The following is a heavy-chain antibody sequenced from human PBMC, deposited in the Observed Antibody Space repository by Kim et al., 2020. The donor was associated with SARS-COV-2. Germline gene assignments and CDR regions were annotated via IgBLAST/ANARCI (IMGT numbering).Heavy chain of an antibody. Sequence: GESLKISCKGSGYSFTSYWISWVRQMPGKGLEWMGRIDPSDSYTNYSPSFQGHVTISADKSISTAYLQWNSLKASDTAMYYCARLYCSSTSCYAWYFDLWGRGTLVTVSS. J-gene: IGHJ2*01. V-gene: IGHV5-10-1*01. D-gene: IGHD2-2*01. CDR3: ARLYCSSTSCYAWYFDL. CDR1: GYSFTSYW. CDR2: IDPSDSYT.